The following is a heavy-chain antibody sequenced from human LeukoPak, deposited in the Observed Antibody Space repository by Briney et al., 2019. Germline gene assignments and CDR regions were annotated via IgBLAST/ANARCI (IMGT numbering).Heavy chain of an antibody. V-gene: IGHV3-48*01. J-gene: IGHJ4*02. D-gene: IGHD3-3*01. Sequence: GGSLRLSCAASGFTFSSYEMNWVRQAPGKGLEWVSYISSSSSTIYYADSVKGRFTISRDNAKNSLYLQMNSLRAEDTAVYYCARDQEAIFGVVMAFDYWGQGTLVTVSS. CDR1: GFTFSSYE. CDR3: ARDQEAIFGVVMAFDY. CDR2: ISSSSSTI.